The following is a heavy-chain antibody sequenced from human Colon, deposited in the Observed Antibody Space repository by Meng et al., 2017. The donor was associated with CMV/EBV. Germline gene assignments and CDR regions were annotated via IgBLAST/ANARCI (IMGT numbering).Heavy chain of an antibody. CDR1: GFSFATYA. D-gene: IGHD4/OR15-4a*01. CDR2: ISRDGDDT. Sequence: SCVASGFSFATYAMSWVRPAPGRVLGWVSSISRDGDDTYYAESVTGRFIVSRDNSKNTLYLQVNGLRAEDTAVYYCATLKWLTYFFEYWGQGTLVTVSS. J-gene: IGHJ4*02. CDR3: ATLKWLTYFFEY. V-gene: IGHV3-23*01.